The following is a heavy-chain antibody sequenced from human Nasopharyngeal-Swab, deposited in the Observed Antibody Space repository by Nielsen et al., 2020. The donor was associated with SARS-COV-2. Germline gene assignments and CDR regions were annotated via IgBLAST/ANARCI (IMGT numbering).Heavy chain of an antibody. CDR2: FDPEDVQT. V-gene: IGHV1-24*01. CDR1: GYLLSELS. CDR3: ATSAASSQRGHYYYYYMDV. Sequence: SVNFSCKVYGYLLSELSLPWVRHAPGKGLEWMGGFDPEDVQTIYAQNFQGRVTMTEDTSTDTAYLELSSLRSDDTAVYYCATSAASSQRGHYYYYYMDVWGKGATVTVSS. J-gene: IGHJ6*03.